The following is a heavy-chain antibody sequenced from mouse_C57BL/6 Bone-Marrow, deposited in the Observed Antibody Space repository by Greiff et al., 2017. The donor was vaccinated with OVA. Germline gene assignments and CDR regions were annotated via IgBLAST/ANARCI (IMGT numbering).Heavy chain of an antibody. CDR2: INPSTGGT. V-gene: IGHV1-42*01. CDR3: AREAY. Sequence: EVQRVESGPELVKPGASVKISCKASGYSFTGYYMNWVKQSPEKSLEWIGEINPSTGGTTYNQKFKAKATLTVDKSSSTAYMQLKGLTSEDSAVYYCAREAYWGQGTLVTVSA. J-gene: IGHJ3*01. CDR1: GYSFTGYY.